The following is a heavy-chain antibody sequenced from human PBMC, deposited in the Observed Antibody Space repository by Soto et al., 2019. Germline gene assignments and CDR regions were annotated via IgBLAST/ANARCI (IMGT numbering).Heavy chain of an antibody. D-gene: IGHD2-21*01. Sequence: PGGSLRLSCTASGFPFSHYAMNWVRQGPGTRLEWVADISGSGDSARYADSVRGRFTISRDNSRDTLYLQMTDLRADDTALYYCAKDAVYNDGLWLMDDWGQGTQVTVSS. CDR3: AKDAVYNDGLWLMDD. V-gene: IGHV3-23*01. CDR2: ISGSGDSA. CDR1: GFPFSHYA. J-gene: IGHJ4*02.